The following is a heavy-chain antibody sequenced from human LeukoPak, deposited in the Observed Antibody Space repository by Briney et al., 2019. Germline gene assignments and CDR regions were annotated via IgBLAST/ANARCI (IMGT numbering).Heavy chain of an antibody. CDR2: ISYDGSNK. D-gene: IGHD2-2*01. Sequence: GGSLRLSCAASGFTFGSYGMHWVRQAPGKGLEWVAVISYDGSNKYYADSVKGRFTISRDNSKNTLYLQMNSLRAEDTAVYYCAKQWDCSSTSCLLDYWGQGTLVTVSS. CDR1: GFTFGSYG. V-gene: IGHV3-30*18. J-gene: IGHJ4*02. CDR3: AKQWDCSSTSCLLDY.